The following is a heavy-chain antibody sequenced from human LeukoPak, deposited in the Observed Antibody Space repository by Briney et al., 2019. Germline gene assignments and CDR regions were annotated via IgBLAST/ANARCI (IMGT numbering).Heavy chain of an antibody. V-gene: IGHV3-21*01. CDR1: GFSFSSYS. CDR2: ISSSSSYI. CDR3: ARDFSPVVVTPRGYFDY. D-gene: IGHD3-22*01. Sequence: PGGSLRLSCAASGFSFSSYSMEWVRQAPGKGLEWVSSISSSSSYIYYADSVKGRFTISRDNAKNSLYLHMNSLRAEDTAVYYCARDFSPVVVTPRGYFDYWGQGTLVTVSS. J-gene: IGHJ4*02.